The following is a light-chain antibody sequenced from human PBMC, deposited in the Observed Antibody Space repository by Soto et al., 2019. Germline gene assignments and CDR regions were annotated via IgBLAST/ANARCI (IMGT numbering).Light chain of an antibody. CDR2: VAS. J-gene: IGKJ4*01. V-gene: IGKV1-9*01. CDR3: QQLIQKS. CDR1: QGISNY. Sequence: IQLTQSPSSLSASVGDRVTITFRASQGISNYLAWYQQKPGKAPKLLIYVASTLQSGVPSRFSGSGGGTYFTLTISSLQPEDFATYYCQQLIQKSVGGGTKVDIK.